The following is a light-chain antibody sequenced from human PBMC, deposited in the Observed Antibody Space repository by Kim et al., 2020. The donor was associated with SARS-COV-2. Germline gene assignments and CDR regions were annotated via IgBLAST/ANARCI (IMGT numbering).Light chain of an antibody. CDR1: KLGDKY. J-gene: IGLJ1*01. CDR3: LTWDSSTYV. CDR2: QDN. Sequence: SYELTQPPSVSVSPGQTASITCSGDKLGDKYACWYQQKPGQYPVLVIFQDNKRPSGIPERVSGSNSGNTATLTISGTQAMDEADYYCLTWDSSTYVFGTGTKVT. V-gene: IGLV3-1*01.